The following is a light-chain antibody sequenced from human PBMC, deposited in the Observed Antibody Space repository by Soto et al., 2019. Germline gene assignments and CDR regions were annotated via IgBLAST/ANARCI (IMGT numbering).Light chain of an antibody. CDR2: EGS. Sequence: QSALTQPASVSGSPGQSITISCTGTSSDVGSYNFVSWYQHHAAKAPKLMIYEGSKRPSGISNRFSGSKSGNTASLTISGLQAEDEADYYSCSYILTNTWVFGGGTKLTVL. V-gene: IGLV2-23*01. CDR1: SSDVGSYNF. CDR3: CSYILTNTWV. J-gene: IGLJ3*02.